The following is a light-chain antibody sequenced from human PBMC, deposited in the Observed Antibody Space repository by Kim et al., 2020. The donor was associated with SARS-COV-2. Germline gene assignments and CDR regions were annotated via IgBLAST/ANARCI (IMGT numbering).Light chain of an antibody. Sequence: VAWGQTVRITCQGDRLRGYYATWSQQKPGQAPILVIYGKNNRPSGIPDRFAGSSSGNTASLTITGAQAGDEADYYCNSRDSNDNVVFGGGTQLTVL. J-gene: IGLJ2*01. CDR3: NSRDSNDNVV. CDR1: RLRGYY. V-gene: IGLV3-19*01. CDR2: GKN.